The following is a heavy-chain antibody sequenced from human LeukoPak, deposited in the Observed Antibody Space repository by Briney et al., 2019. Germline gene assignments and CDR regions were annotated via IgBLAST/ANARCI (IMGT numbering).Heavy chain of an antibody. J-gene: IGHJ4*02. D-gene: IGHD3-22*01. CDR3: ARDYYDSSGYYYFFDL. Sequence: GASVKVSCKASGYTFTGYYMHWVRQAPGQGLEWMGWINPNSGGTNYAQKFQGRVTMTRDTSISTAYMELSRLRSDETAVYFWARDYYDSSGYYYFFDLWGQGTLVTVSS. CDR2: INPNSGGT. CDR1: GYTFTGYY. V-gene: IGHV1-2*02.